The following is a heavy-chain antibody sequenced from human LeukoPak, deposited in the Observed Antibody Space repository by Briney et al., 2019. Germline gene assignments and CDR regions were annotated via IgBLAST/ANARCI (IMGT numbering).Heavy chain of an antibody. V-gene: IGHV1-8*01. CDR2: MNPNSGNT. J-gene: IGHJ4*02. CDR1: GYTFTSYD. CDR3: ARVLWGATAFDY. D-gene: IGHD1-26*01. Sequence: ASVKVSCKASGYTFTSYDINWVRQATGQGLEWMGWMNPNSGNTGYAQKFQGRVTMTRNTSISTAYMELSSLRSEDTAVYYCARVLWGATAFDYWGQGTLVTVSS.